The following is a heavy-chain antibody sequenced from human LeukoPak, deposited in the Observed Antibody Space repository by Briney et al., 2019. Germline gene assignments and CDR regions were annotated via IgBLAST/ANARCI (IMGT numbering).Heavy chain of an antibody. J-gene: IGHJ4*02. CDR1: GGSVSSYY. CDR2: IYYSGST. CDR3: ARGGYYFDY. V-gene: IGHV4-59*02. Sequence: SETLSLTCTVSGGSVSSYYWSWIRQPPGKGLEWIGYIYYSGSTKHNPSLKSRVTISVDTSKNQLSLKLSSVTAADTAVYYCARGGYYFDYWGQGTLVTVSS.